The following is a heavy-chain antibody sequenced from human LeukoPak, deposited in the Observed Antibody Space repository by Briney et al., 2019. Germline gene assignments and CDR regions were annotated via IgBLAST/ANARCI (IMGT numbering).Heavy chain of an antibody. CDR2: IYHSGST. V-gene: IGHV4-30-2*01. CDR3: ARAGYDILTGYRFDP. D-gene: IGHD3-9*01. Sequence: SQTLSLTCAVSGGSISSGGYPWSWIRQPPGKGLEWIGYIYHSGSTYYNPSLKSRVTISVDRSKNQFSLKLSSVTAADTAVYYCARAGYDILTGYRFDPWGQGTLVTVSS. J-gene: IGHJ5*02. CDR1: GGSISSGGYP.